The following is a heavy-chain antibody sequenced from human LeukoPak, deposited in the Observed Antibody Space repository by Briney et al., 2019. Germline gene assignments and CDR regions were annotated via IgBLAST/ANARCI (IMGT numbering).Heavy chain of an antibody. V-gene: IGHV4-4*07. CDR1: GGSIITYY. CDR3: ARGPYCGSDCYFDY. D-gene: IGHD2-21*02. CDR2: ISTSGST. Sequence: SETLSLTCTFSGGSIITYYWSWIRQPAGKGLEWIGRISTSGSTNYNPSLKSRVTMSVDTSKNQFSLKLSSVTAADTAVYYCARGPYCGSDCYFDYWGQGTLVTVSS. J-gene: IGHJ4*02.